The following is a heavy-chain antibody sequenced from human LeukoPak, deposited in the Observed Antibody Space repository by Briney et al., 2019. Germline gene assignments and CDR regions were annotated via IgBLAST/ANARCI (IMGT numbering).Heavy chain of an antibody. J-gene: IGHJ4*02. D-gene: IGHD5-18*01. CDR2: IWSDGSDK. Sequence: GGSLRLSCAASGFTVSRNYMSWVRQAPGKGLDWVAVIWSDGSDKYYSDSVRGRFTISRDNSDDTLYLQMDSLRAEDTAVYFCARTLGGYNYGPYDSWGQGTLVGVSS. V-gene: IGHV3-33*07. CDR1: GFTVSRNY. CDR3: ARTLGGYNYGPYDS.